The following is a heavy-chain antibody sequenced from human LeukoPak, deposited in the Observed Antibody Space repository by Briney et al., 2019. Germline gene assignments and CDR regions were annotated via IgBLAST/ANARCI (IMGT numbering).Heavy chain of an antibody. D-gene: IGHD6-19*01. CDR2: IKEDGSEK. CDR1: GFTFSSYW. Sequence: GGSLRLSCAASGFTFSSYWMSWVRQAPGKGLEWVANIKEDGSEKYYVDSVKGRFTISRDNAKNLLYLQVNSLRAEDTAVYCCARVGGWLQVYFDYWGQGTLVTVSS. J-gene: IGHJ4*02. V-gene: IGHV3-7*03. CDR3: ARVGGWLQVYFDY.